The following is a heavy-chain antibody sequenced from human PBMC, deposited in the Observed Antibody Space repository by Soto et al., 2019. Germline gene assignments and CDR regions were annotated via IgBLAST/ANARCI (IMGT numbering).Heavy chain of an antibody. CDR2: IYHSGST. J-gene: IGHJ3*02. Sequence: PSETLSLTCAVSGGSISSSNWWSWVRQPPGKGLEWIGEIYHSGSTNYNPSLKSRVTISVDKSKNQFSLKLSSVTAADTAVYYCGRETSYGGYSRPDPLAIWGQGTMVTVSS. CDR1: GGSISSSNW. D-gene: IGHD5-12*01. CDR3: GRETSYGGYSRPDPLAI. V-gene: IGHV4-4*02.